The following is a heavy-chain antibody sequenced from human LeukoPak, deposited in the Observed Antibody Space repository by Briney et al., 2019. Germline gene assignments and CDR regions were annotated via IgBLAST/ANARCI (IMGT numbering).Heavy chain of an antibody. V-gene: IGHV3-15*01. D-gene: IGHD6-19*01. CDR3: TTAPPYSSGCHY. CDR1: GFTFSNAW. CDR2: IKSKTDGGTT. Sequence: GGSLRLSCAASGFTFSNAWMSWVRQAPGKGLEWVGRIKSKTDGGTTDYAAPVKGRFTISRDDSKNTLYLQMNSLKTEDTAVYYCTTAPPYSSGCHYWGQGTLVTVSS. J-gene: IGHJ4*02.